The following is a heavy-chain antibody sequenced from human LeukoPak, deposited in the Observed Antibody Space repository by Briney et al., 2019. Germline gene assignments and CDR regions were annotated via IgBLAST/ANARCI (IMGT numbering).Heavy chain of an antibody. J-gene: IGHJ4*02. V-gene: IGHV3-23*01. CDR3: VRHDSFIPF. CDR2: ISDTYATT. CDR1: GFTFTNYA. Sequence: GGSLTLSCAAAGFTFTNYAMTWVRQAPGKGLEWVSSISDTYATTYYTDSVKGRCTISRDNSKNTVSLQLNNLRAEDTAVYFCVRHDSFIPFWGQGTLVTVSS. D-gene: IGHD2-21*01.